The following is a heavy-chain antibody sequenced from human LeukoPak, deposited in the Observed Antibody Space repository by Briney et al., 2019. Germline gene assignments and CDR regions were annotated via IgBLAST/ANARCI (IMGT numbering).Heavy chain of an antibody. CDR2: INHSGST. V-gene: IGHV4-34*01. CDR3: ARGWARESLDYYDSSGYSRPFDY. D-gene: IGHD3-22*01. Sequence: PSETLSLTCAVYGGSFSGYYWSWIRQPPGKGLEWIGEINHSGSTNYNPSLKSRVTISVDTSKNQFSLKLSSVTAADTAVYYCARGWARESLDYYDSSGYSRPFDYWGQGTLVTVSS. J-gene: IGHJ4*02. CDR1: GGSFSGYY.